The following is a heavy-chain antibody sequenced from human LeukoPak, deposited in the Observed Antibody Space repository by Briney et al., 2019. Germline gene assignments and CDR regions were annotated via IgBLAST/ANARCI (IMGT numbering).Heavy chain of an antibody. CDR3: ARDRGSGWPDAFDI. D-gene: IGHD6-19*01. J-gene: IGHJ3*02. CDR1: GFTFSSYW. CDR2: TRNKANSYTT. V-gene: IGHV3-72*01. Sequence: GSLRLSCAASGFTFSSYWMSWVRQAPGKGLEWVGRTRNKANSYTTEYAASVKGRFTISRDDSKNSLYLQMNSLKTEDTAVYYCARDRGSGWPDAFDIWGQGTMVTVSS.